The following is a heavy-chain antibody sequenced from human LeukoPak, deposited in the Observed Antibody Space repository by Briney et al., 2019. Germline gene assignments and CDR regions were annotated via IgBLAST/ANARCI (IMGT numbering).Heavy chain of an antibody. CDR1: GFTFSSYW. Sequence: GGSLRLSCAASGFTFSSYWMSWVRQAPGKGLEWVANIKQDGSEKYYVDSVKGRFTISRDNAKNSLYLQMNSLRADDTAIYYCARDDPRVGATETDWGQGTLVTVSS. D-gene: IGHD1-26*01. CDR2: IKQDGSEK. CDR3: ARDDPRVGATETD. J-gene: IGHJ4*02. V-gene: IGHV3-7*01.